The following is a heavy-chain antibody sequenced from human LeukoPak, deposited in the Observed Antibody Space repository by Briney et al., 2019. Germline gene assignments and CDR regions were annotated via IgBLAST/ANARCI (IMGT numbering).Heavy chain of an antibody. CDR3: VSPRGFSYGYFDC. D-gene: IGHD5-18*01. Sequence: SETLSLTCTVPGGSISSSSAYWGWIRQPPGKGPEWIGSIYYSKNTYYNPSLKSRVTISADTSKNQFSLTLGSVSATDTAVYYCVSPRGFSYGYFDCWGQGTLVTVSS. CDR2: IYYSKNT. CDR1: GGSISSSSAY. J-gene: IGHJ4*02. V-gene: IGHV4-39*01.